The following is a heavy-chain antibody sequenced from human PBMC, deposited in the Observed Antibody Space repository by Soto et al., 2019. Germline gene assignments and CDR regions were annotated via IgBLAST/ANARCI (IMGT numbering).Heavy chain of an antibody. D-gene: IGHD6-25*01. CDR1: GFTFSSYF. CDR2: ISYDGSNK. CDR3: ARGLSCQRFPGVY. V-gene: IGHV3-30*04. J-gene: IGHJ4*02. Sequence: QVQLVESGGGVVQPGRSLRLSCAASGFTFSSYFMHWVRQASGKGLEWVAVISYDGSNKFYADSVKGRFTISRDNSKNTLYLQMNSLRAEDTAVYYCARGLSCQRFPGVYWGQGTMVIVPS.